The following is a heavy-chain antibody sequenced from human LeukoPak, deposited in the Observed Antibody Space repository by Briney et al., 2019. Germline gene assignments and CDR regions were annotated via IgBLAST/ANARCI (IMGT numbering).Heavy chain of an antibody. D-gene: IGHD5-18*01. J-gene: IGHJ5*02. V-gene: IGHV3-33*01. CDR1: GFTFSNYD. CDR3: AREVLVYTAMVGFDP. Sequence: GRSLRLSCAASGFTFSNYDMHWVRQAPGKGLEWVAVIWYDGSNKYYADSVKGRFTISRDNSKNTLYLQMNSLRGEDTAVYYCAREVLVYTAMVGFDPWGQGTLVTVSS. CDR2: IWYDGSNK.